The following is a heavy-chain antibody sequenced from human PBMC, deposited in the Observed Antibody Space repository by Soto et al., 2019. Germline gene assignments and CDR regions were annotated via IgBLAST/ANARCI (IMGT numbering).Heavy chain of an antibody. CDR1: GYTFTGYY. D-gene: IGHD6-19*01. V-gene: IGHV1-2*04. CDR2: INPNSGGT. J-gene: IGHJ6*02. Sequence: QVQLVQSGAEVKKPGASVKVSCKASGYTFTGYYMHWVRQAPGQGLEWMGWINPNSGGTNYAQKFQGWVTMTRDTSISTAYMERSRLRSDDTAVYYCARDRRSGDRYYYYYGMDVWGQGTTVTVSS. CDR3: ARDRRSGDRYYYYYGMDV.